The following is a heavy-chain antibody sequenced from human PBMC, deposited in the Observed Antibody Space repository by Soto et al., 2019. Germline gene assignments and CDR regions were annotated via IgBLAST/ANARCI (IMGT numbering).Heavy chain of an antibody. CDR1: GFSLNDYG. CDR2: ISYDGRNK. D-gene: IGHD3-22*01. V-gene: IGHV3-30*18. CDR3: AKSNRGAYDTPDF. J-gene: IGHJ4*02. Sequence: LRLSCAASGFSLNDYGMHWVRQPPGKGLEWVADISYDGRNKYYTDSVRGRFTISRDISKGTLYLQMNSLRPEDTAVYYCAKSNRGAYDTPDFWGQGTPVTVSS.